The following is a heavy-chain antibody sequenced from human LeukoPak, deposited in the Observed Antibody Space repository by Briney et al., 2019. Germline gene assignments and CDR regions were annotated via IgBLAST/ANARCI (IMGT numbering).Heavy chain of an antibody. J-gene: IGHJ5*02. CDR1: GFTFSSYW. V-gene: IGHV3-74*01. D-gene: IGHD2-2*01. CDR2: INTDGSST. Sequence: GGSLRLSCAASGFTFSSYWMHWVRHAPGKGLVWVSRINTDGSSTYYADSVKGRFTISRDNSKNTLYLQMNSLRAEDTAVYYCARVPYCSSTSCPRGWFDPWGQGTLVTVSS. CDR3: ARVPYCSSTSCPRGWFDP.